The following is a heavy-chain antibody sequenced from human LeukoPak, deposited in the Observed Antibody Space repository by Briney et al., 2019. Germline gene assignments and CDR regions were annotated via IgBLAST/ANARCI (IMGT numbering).Heavy chain of an antibody. J-gene: IGHJ4*02. CDR3: AREYPYSSSWYYFDY. CDR2: IYYSGST. D-gene: IGHD2-2*01. V-gene: IGHV4-39*07. CDR1: GGSISSSSYY. Sequence: PSETLSLTCTVSGGSISSSSYYWGWIRQPPGTGLEWIGSIYYSGSTYYNPSLKSRVTISVDTSKNQFSLKLSSVTAADTAVYYCAREYPYSSSWYYFDYWGQGTLVTVSS.